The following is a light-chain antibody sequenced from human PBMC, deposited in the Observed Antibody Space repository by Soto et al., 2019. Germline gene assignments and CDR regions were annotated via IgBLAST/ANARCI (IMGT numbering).Light chain of an antibody. CDR2: SNN. Sequence: QSVLTQPPSASGTPGQRVTISCSGSSSNIGSNTVNWYQQVPRTAPKLLIYSNNQRPSGVPDRFSGSKSGTSVSLAISGLQSEDEADYDCAAWDDSLNGVVLGGGTKLTVL. J-gene: IGLJ2*01. CDR1: SSNIGSNT. CDR3: AAWDDSLNGVV. V-gene: IGLV1-44*01.